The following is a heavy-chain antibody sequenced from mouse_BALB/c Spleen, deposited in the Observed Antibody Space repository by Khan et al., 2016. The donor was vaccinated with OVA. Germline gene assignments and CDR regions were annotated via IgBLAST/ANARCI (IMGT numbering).Heavy chain of an antibody. Sequence: QVQLKESGPGLVAPSQSLSITCTISGFSLTNYGVHWVRQPPGKGLEWLVVIWNDGSTTYNSSLKSRLTVSKDNSKSKVFLKMNSRQTDDTAMYFGARQPYYHYNIMDYWGQGTSVTGSS. CDR2: IWNDGST. J-gene: IGHJ4*01. V-gene: IGHV2-6-1*01. D-gene: IGHD2-10*01. CDR3: ARQPYYHYNIMDY. CDR1: GFSLTNYG.